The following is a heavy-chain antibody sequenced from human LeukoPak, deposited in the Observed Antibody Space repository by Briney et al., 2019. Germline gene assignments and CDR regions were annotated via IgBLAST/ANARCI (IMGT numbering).Heavy chain of an antibody. CDR2: IIPIFGTA. CDR3: ARGYVGATRISSFDY. J-gene: IGHJ4*02. CDR1: GGTFSSYA. D-gene: IGHD1-26*01. V-gene: IGHV1-69*01. Sequence: GSSVNISCKASGGTFSSYAISWVRQAPGQGLEWMGGIIPIFGTANYAQKFQGRVTITADESTSTAYMELSSLRSEDTAVYYCARGYVGATRISSFDYWGQGTLVTVSS.